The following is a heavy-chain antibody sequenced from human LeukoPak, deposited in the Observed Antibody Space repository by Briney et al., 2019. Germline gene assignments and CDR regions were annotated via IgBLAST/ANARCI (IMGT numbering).Heavy chain of an antibody. V-gene: IGHV1-46*01. CDR3: ARVSVGATYFRAFDI. Sequence: ASVKVSCKAVGYTFTSHYMHWGRQAPGQGLEWMGIINPSGGSPSYAQKIQGRVTMTRDTSTSTVYMELSSLRSEDTAVYYCARVSVGATYFRAFDIWGQGTMVTVSS. J-gene: IGHJ3*02. CDR1: GYTFTSHY. D-gene: IGHD1-26*01. CDR2: INPSGGSP.